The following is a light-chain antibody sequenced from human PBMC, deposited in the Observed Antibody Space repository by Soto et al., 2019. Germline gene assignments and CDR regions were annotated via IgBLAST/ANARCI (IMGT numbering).Light chain of an antibody. CDR1: EIISSW. CDR3: QQYKGYWT. V-gene: IGKV1-5*01. Sequence: DIQMTQSPSTLSASVGDRVTITCRASEIISSWLAWYQQKPGKAPKLLIYDAASLQSGAPSRISGSGSGTEFTLTINSLQPDDSATYYCQQYKGYWTFGQGTKVEV. CDR2: DAA. J-gene: IGKJ1*01.